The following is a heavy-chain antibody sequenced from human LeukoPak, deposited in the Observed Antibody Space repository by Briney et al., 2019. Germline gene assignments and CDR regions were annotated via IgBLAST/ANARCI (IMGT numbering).Heavy chain of an antibody. CDR3: ARVSYCSGGSCYSFDY. D-gene: IGHD2-15*01. CDR2: IYYSGST. V-gene: IGHV4-39*07. CDR1: GGSISSSSYY. Sequence: SETLSLTCTVSGGSISSSSYYWGWIRQPPGKGLEWIGSIYYSGSTYYNPSLKSRVTISVDTSKNQFSLKLSSVTAADTAVYYCARVSYCSGGSCYSFDYWGQGTLVTVSS. J-gene: IGHJ4*02.